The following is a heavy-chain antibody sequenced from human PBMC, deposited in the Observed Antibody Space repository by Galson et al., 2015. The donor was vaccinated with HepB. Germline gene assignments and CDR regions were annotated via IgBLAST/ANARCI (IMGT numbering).Heavy chain of an antibody. D-gene: IGHD4-17*01. CDR3: VRPRGAGAGDYQNWYFDL. CDR1: GFSFNYFP. J-gene: IGHJ2*01. Sequence: SLRLSCAASGFSFNYFPMHWVRQAPGKGLEWVAVISYTGSYTGYADFGRGRFTISRDNSKNALYLQMNSLRVDDTALYYCVRPRGAGAGDYQNWYFDLWGRGNLVTVSS. V-gene: IGHV3-30-3*01. CDR2: ISYTGSYT.